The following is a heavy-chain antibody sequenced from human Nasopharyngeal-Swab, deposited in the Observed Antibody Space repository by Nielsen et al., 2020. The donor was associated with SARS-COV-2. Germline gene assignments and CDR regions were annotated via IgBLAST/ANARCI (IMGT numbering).Heavy chain of an antibody. J-gene: IGHJ4*02. D-gene: IGHD2-15*01. CDR2: INPNDGIT. Sequence: WVRQAPGQGLEWLGWINPNDGITNYAQKFQGRVAMTSDTPINTASMELSRLTSDDTAVYYCATPLLKDIVEDPTVRVWGQGTLVTVSS. V-gene: IGHV1-2*02. CDR3: ATPLLKDIVEDPTVRV.